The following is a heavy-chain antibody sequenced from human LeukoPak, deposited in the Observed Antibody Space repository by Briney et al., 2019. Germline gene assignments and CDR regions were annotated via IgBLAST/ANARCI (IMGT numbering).Heavy chain of an antibody. J-gene: IGHJ3*02. CDR3: ARAGLGYYGSGSYYRGHDAFDI. D-gene: IGHD3-10*01. CDR1: GFTFSSYA. CDR2: ISYDGSNK. Sequence: GGSLRLSCAASGFTFSSYAMHWVRQAPGKGLEWVAVISYDGSNKYYADPVKGRFTISRDNSKNTLYLQMNSLRAEDTAVYYCARAGLGYYGSGSYYRGHDAFDIWGQGTMVTVSS. V-gene: IGHV3-30-3*01.